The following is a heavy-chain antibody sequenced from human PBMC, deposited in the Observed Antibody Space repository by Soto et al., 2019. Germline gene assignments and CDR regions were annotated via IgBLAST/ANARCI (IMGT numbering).Heavy chain of an antibody. CDR1: GYTFTTYN. J-gene: IGHJ5*02. V-gene: IGHV1-3*01. D-gene: IGHD3-10*01. CDR2: INAGNGNT. Sequence: QVQLVQSGAEVKEPGASVKVSCKAFGYTFTTYNIHWLRQAPGRGLEWMGWINAGNGNTRSSRKFQGRVTITRDTSATTAYLEVDSLRSEDTAIYYCARVAPSGGSVPRFDPWGQGTLLTVSS. CDR3: ARVAPSGGSVPRFDP.